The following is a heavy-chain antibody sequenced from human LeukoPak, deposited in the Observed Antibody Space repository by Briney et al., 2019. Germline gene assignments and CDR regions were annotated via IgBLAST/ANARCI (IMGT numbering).Heavy chain of an antibody. Sequence: GGSLRLSCAASGFVFSNYWMSWVRQAPGKGLEWVANIKPDGTEKYYVDSLKGRFTISRDNAKNSLYLQMNSLRVEDTAVYYCARGGNSSWDYWGQGTLVTVSS. J-gene: IGHJ4*02. D-gene: IGHD5-24*01. V-gene: IGHV3-7*01. CDR3: ARGGNSSWDY. CDR1: GFVFSNYW. CDR2: IKPDGTEK.